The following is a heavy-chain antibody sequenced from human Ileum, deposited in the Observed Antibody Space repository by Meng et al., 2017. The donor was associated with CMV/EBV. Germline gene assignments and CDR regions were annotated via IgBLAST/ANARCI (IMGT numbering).Heavy chain of an antibody. D-gene: IGHD6-19*01. J-gene: IGHJ6*02. V-gene: IGHV3-30-3*01. Sequence: GESLKISCAASGFTFSSYAIHWVRQAPGKGLEWVALMSSDGSNQHYADSVKGRFTISRDNSKKTVYLQMNRLRPEDTSVYYCARDGQWLVDYYYGMDVWGQGTAVTVSS. CDR2: MSSDGSNQ. CDR1: GFTFSSYA. CDR3: ARDGQWLVDYYYGMDV.